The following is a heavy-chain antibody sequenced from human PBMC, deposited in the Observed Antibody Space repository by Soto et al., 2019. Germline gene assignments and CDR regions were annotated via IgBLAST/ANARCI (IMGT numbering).Heavy chain of an antibody. J-gene: IGHJ1*01. CDR2: IYFPGAT. D-gene: IGHD5-12*01. CDR3: ARGDGYTGYD. V-gene: IGHV4-59*01. CDR1: GGYIGSFY. Sequence: SETLSLTCTVSGGYIGSFYWSWIRQSPGHGLEWIGYIYFPGATSYNPSLHSRVTIALDTPKNQVSLNLTSAPAVDTAVYYCARGDGYTGYDWGQ.